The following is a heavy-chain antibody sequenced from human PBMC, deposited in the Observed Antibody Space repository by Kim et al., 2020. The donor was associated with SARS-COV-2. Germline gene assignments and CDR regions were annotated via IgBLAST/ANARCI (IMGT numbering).Heavy chain of an antibody. D-gene: IGHD5-12*01. CDR2: VDPEDGEI. J-gene: IGHJ6*02. Sequence: ASVKVSCKVSGYTPSELSIHWVRQAPGKGLEWMGGVDPEDGEIIFAQKFQGRASMTEDTSTDTVYLDLSSLRPDDTAVYYCATGGKGHSYHGMDVWGQGTTVTVSS. CDR1: GYTPSELS. CDR3: ATGGKGHSYHGMDV. V-gene: IGHV1-24*01.